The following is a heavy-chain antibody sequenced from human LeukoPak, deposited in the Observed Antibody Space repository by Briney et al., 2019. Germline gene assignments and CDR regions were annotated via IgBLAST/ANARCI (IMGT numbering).Heavy chain of an antibody. CDR2: ISSSSSYI. D-gene: IGHD3-9*01. CDR1: GFTFSSYS. Sequence: GGSLRFSCAASGFTFSSYSMNWVRQAPGKGLEWVSSISSSSSYIYYADSVKGRFTISRDNAKNSLYLQMNSLRAEDTAVYYCARARYFDWSTPDYWGQGTLVTVSS. J-gene: IGHJ4*02. V-gene: IGHV3-21*01. CDR3: ARARYFDWSTPDY.